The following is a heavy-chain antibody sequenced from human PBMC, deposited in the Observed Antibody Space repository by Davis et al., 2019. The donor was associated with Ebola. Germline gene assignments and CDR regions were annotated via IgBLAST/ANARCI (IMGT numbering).Heavy chain of an antibody. CDR2: IDSDGSGT. Sequence: PGGSLRLSCAASGFTFSNYWMHWVRHVPGKGLMWVSRIDSDGSGTASADSVKGRFTISRDNAKNTVYLQINRMRDEDTAVYYCARDRGYDFWSGYLGWFDPWGQGTLVTVSS. CDR3: ARDRGYDFWSGYLGWFDP. V-gene: IGHV3-74*01. D-gene: IGHD3-3*01. J-gene: IGHJ5*02. CDR1: GFTFSNYW.